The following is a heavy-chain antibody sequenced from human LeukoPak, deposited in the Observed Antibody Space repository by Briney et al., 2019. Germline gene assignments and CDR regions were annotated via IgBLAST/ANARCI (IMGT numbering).Heavy chain of an antibody. Sequence: PWGSLRLSCAASGFTFSSYGMHWVRQAPGKGLEWVAVIWYDGSNKYYADSVKGRFTISRDNSKNTLYLQMNSLRAEDTAVYYCATPVHDASLDYWGQGTLVTVSS. D-gene: IGHD2-2*01. V-gene: IGHV3-33*01. CDR3: ATPVHDASLDY. CDR1: GFTFSSYG. J-gene: IGHJ4*02. CDR2: IWYDGSNK.